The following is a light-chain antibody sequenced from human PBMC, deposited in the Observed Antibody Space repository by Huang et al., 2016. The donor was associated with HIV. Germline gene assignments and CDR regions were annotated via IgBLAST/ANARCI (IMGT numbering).Light chain of an antibody. CDR1: QRVGSQ. V-gene: IGKV3-15*01. Sequence: DTVMTQTPATLSVSPGARATLSCRASQRVGSQLAWFQQKPGQAPRLLIHGSSTRATGIPARFSGSGSGTEFTLTISSLQSEDFAVYYCQQYNNWPYTFGQGTKLEIK. J-gene: IGKJ2*01. CDR2: GSS. CDR3: QQYNNWPYT.